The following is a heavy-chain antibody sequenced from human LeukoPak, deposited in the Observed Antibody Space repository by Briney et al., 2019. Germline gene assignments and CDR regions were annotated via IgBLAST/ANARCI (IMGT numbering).Heavy chain of an antibody. J-gene: IGHJ4*02. Sequence: SETLSLTCTVSGGSISSYYWSWIRQPPGKGLEWIGEINHSGSTNYNPSLKSRVTISVDTSKNQFSLKLSSVTAADTAVYYCARATKYYYDSSGYPPSFDYWGQGTLVTVSS. D-gene: IGHD3-22*01. CDR3: ARATKYYYDSSGYPPSFDY. V-gene: IGHV4-34*01. CDR2: INHSGST. CDR1: GGSISSYY.